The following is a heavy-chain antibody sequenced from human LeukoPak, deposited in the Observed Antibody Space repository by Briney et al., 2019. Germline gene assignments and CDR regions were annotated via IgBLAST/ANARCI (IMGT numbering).Heavy chain of an antibody. CDR3: AAVPWEIVVVPAAPRPAHDFYGMDV. CDR1: GGSLSSSNW. D-gene: IGHD2-2*01. J-gene: IGHJ6*04. V-gene: IGHV4-4*02. Sequence: SGTLSLTCAVSGGSLSSSNWRGRVRPPPGEGLEWIGEIYHSGSTNYNPSLKSRVTISVDQYKNTFSLKLSSVTAADTAVYYCAAVPWEIVVVPAAPRPAHDFYGMDVGGKGTTVTVSS. CDR2: IYHSGST.